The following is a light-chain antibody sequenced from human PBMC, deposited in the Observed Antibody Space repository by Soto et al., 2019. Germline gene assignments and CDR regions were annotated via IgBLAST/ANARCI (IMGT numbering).Light chain of an antibody. V-gene: IGLV2-8*01. CDR2: EVT. J-gene: IGLJ3*02. Sequence: QSVLTQPPSASGSPGQSVTISCTGTSSDVGAYNYVSWYQQHAGKAHKLVIYEVTKRPSGVPDRFSGSKSANTASLTVSGLQAEDEADYYCSSFASSNTWVFGGGTKVTVL. CDR1: SSDVGAYNY. CDR3: SSFASSNTWV.